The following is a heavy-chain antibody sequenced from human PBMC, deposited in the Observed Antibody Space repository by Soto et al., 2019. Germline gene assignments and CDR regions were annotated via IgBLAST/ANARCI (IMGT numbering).Heavy chain of an antibody. CDR1: GGSISSGDYY. V-gene: IGHV4-30-4*01. CDR3: ARVGYCSGGSCYRDFDY. J-gene: IGHJ4*02. Sequence: QVQLQESGPGLVKPSQTLSLTCTVSGGSISSGDYYWSWIRQPPGKGLEWIGYISYRGSTYYNPSLKCRVTMSVDSSKNQFSLKLSSVSAADTDVYYCARVGYCSGGSCYRDFDYGGQGTLVSV. D-gene: IGHD2-15*01. CDR2: ISYRGST.